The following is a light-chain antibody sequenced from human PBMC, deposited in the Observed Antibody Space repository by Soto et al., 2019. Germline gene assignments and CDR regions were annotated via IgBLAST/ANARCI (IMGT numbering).Light chain of an antibody. CDR3: HQRNK. Sequence: EIILTQSPDTLSLSPGERATLSCRASQTVSSNYLAWCQQRPGQAPRLLIYGASTRAAGIPDRFRGSRSGTDFTLTISSLEPEDFGVYFCHQRNKFGQGTRLAIK. J-gene: IGKJ5*01. V-gene: IGKV3D-20*02. CDR2: GAS. CDR1: QTVSSNY.